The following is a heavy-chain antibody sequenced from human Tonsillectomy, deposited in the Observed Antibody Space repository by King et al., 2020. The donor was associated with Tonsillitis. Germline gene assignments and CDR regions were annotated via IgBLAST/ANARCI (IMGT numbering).Heavy chain of an antibody. CDR1: GGTFTTYA. Sequence: AQLVQSGAEVKKPGSSVKVSCKVSGGTFTTYAINWVRQAPGQGLEWMGDIIPIFGRANYAQKFKGRVTITADESTSTAYMELNRLRYEDTAVYYCARDLDGMDVWGQGTTVTVSS. J-gene: IGHJ6*02. CDR2: IIPIFGRA. V-gene: IGHV1-69*01. CDR3: ARDLDGMDV.